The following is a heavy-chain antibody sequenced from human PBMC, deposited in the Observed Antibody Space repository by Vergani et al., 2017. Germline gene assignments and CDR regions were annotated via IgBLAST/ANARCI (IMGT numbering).Heavy chain of an antibody. CDR2: IYPGDSDT. CDR3: ARRGRGYCSSSSCYIIDY. V-gene: IGHV5-51*03. D-gene: IGHD2-2*02. CDR1: GYSFTSYW. J-gene: IGHJ4*02. Sequence: EVHLVQSGAEVKKPGESLKISCKASGYSFTSYWIGWVRQRPGKGLEWMGIIYPGDSDTRYSPSFQGQVTISADKSISTAYLQWSSLKAADTAMYYCARRGRGYCSSSSCYIIDYWGQGTLVTVSS.